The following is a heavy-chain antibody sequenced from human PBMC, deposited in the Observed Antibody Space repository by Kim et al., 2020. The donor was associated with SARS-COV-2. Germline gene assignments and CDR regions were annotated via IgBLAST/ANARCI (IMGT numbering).Heavy chain of an antibody. CDR3: ARDPRISSSWYLLDY. J-gene: IGHJ4*02. D-gene: IGHD6-13*01. Sequence: GGSPRLSCAASGFTFSSYAMSWVRQAPGKGLEWVSAISNSGGSTYYADSVKGRFTISRDHSKNTLYLQMNSLKAEDTAGYYCARDPRISSSWYLLDYWGQGTRVTVSS. V-gene: IGHV3-23*01. CDR2: ISNSGGST. CDR1: GFTFSSYA.